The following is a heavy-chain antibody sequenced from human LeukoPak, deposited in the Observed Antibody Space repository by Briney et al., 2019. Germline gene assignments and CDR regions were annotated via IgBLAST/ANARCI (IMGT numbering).Heavy chain of an antibody. CDR2: TYYSGST. V-gene: IGHV4-39*07. CDR1: GGSISSSSYY. D-gene: IGHD2-2*02. J-gene: IGHJ5*02. Sequence: SETLSLTCTVSGGSISSSSYYWGWIRQPPGKGLEWIGSTYYSGSTYYNPSLKSRVTISVDTSKNQFSLKLSSVTAADTAVYYCARDIYGWFDPWGQGTPVTVSS. CDR3: ARDIYGWFDP.